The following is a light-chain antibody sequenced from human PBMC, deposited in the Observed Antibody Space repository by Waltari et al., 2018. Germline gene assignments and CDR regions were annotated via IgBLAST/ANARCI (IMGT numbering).Light chain of an antibody. CDR1: QSVGSN. CDR3: QQYNKWPLT. Sequence: EIVMTQSPATLSVSPGERATLSCRASQSVGSNLAWYQQKPGQAPRLPIYGASTRATXXXXXXXGSGSXXXXTLNIXSXQSEXXXXYXXQQYNKWPLTFGQGTKLEIK. CDR2: GAS. V-gene: IGKV3-15*01. J-gene: IGKJ2*01.